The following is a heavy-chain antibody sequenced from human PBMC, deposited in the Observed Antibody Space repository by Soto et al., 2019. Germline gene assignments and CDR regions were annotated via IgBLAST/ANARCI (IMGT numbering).Heavy chain of an antibody. V-gene: IGHV4-59*01. CDR3: ARSRGITIFGVVPGVWFDP. CDR1: GCSISSYY. D-gene: IGHD3-3*01. Sequence: SETLSLTCTVSGCSISSYYWSWIRQPPGKGLEWIGYIYYSGSTNYNPSLKSRVTISVDTSKNQFSLKLSSVTAADTAVYYCARSRGITIFGVVPGVWFDPWGQGTLVTVSS. CDR2: IYYSGST. J-gene: IGHJ5*02.